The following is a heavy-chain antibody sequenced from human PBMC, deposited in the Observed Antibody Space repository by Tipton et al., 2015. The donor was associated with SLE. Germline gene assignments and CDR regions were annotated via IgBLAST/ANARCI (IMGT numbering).Heavy chain of an antibody. CDR3: ARDTSILRCFDY. CDR1: GGSISSGSYY. V-gene: IGHV4-61*01. Sequence: TLSLTCTVSGGSISSGSYYWSWIRQPPGKGLEWIGYIYYSGSTNYNPSLKSRVTISVDTSKNQFSLKLSSVTAADTAVYYCARDTSILRCFDYWGQGTLVTVSS. D-gene: IGHD4-17*01. CDR2: IYYSGST. J-gene: IGHJ4*02.